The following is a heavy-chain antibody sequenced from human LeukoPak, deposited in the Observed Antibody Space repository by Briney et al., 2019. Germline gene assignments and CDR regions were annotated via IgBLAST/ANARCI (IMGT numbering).Heavy chain of an antibody. Sequence: GGSLRLSCAASGFTFSSYAMHWVRQAPGKGLEWVAVISYDGSNKYYADSVKGRFTISRDNSKNTLYLQMNSPRAEDTAVYYCARTVETLWGQGTLVTVSS. CDR1: GFTFSSYA. CDR2: ISYDGSNK. V-gene: IGHV3-30-3*01. D-gene: IGHD4-23*01. CDR3: ARTVETL. J-gene: IGHJ4*02.